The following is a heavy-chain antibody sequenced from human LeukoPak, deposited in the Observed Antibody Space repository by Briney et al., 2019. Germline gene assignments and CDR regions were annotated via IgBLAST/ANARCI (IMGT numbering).Heavy chain of an antibody. V-gene: IGHV3-21*01. J-gene: IGHJ6*03. Sequence: PGGSLRLSCAASGFTFSSYSMNWVRQAPGKGLEWVSSISSSSNYIYYADSVKSRFTISRDNAKNSLNLQMNSLRAEDTAVYYCARRGLQGYYYYYMDVWGKGTTVTISS. D-gene: IGHD5-24*01. CDR1: GFTFSSYS. CDR2: ISSSSNYI. CDR3: ARRGLQGYYYYYMDV.